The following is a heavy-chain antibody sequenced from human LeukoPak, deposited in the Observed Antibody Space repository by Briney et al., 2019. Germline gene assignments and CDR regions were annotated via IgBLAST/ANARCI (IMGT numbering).Heavy chain of an antibody. CDR3: VRGTGY. CDR1: GFTFSTYV. CDR2: ISSNGDNT. J-gene: IGHJ4*02. V-gene: IGHV3-64D*06. Sequence: GGSLRLSCSVSGFTFSTYVMHWVRQAPGKGLEYVSAISSNGDNTYYADSVKGRFTTSRDNSKNTLYLQMSSLRADGTAVYYCVRGTGYWGQGTLVTVSS.